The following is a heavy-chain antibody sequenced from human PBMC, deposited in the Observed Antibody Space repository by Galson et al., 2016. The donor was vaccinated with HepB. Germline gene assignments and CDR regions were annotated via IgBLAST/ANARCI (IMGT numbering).Heavy chain of an antibody. Sequence: SLRLSCAGSGFIVSSHYMNWVRQPPGKGLEWVAIIYSSGATYYADSVKGRFTISRDNPKNTLYLQMNSLRAEDTAVYYCARDPGRMATAGHFDAWGQGTLVTVSS. D-gene: IGHD6-13*01. CDR3: ARDPGRMATAGHFDA. CDR2: IYSSGAT. J-gene: IGHJ5*02. V-gene: IGHV3-53*01. CDR1: GFIVSSHY.